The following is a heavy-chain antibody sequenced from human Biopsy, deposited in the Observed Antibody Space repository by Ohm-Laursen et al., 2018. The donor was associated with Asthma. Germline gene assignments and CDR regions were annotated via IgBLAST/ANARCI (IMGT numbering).Heavy chain of an antibody. CDR2: IIPVFGTS. D-gene: IGHD4-17*01. V-gene: IGHV1-69*13. J-gene: IGHJ6*02. CDR3: AREVSTVDYGYYYFAMDV. CDR1: GGTFSRYA. Sequence: ASVKVSCKASGGTFSRYAISWVRQAPGQGLEWMGGIIPVFGTSNYAQKFQGRVTFTADGSTSAACMELSSLTSEDSAVYYCAREVSTVDYGYYYFAMDVWGQGTTVTVSS.